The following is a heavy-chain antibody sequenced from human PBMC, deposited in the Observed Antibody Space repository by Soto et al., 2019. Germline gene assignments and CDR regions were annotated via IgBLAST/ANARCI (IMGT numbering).Heavy chain of an antibody. V-gene: IGHV1-18*01. Sequence: QVQLVQSGGEVKKPGASVKVSCKASGYTFTTYGISWVRQAPGQGLEWMGWISVYNGNTKYAQKLQDRVTLTTDTPTTPAYMELRSLRSDDTAVYYCARDTAMVTGGFDYWGQGTLVTVSS. CDR1: GYTFTTYG. CDR3: ARDTAMVTGGFDY. CDR2: ISVYNGNT. J-gene: IGHJ4*02. D-gene: IGHD5-18*01.